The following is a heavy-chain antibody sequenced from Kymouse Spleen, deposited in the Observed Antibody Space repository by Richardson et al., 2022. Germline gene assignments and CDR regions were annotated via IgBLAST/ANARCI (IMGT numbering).Heavy chain of an antibody. Sequence: QVQLQESGPGLVKPSQTLSLTCTVSGGSISSGGYYWSWIRQHPGKGLEWIGYIYYSGSTYYNPSLKSRVTISVDTSKNQFSLKLSSVTAADTAVYYCARDRDDFWSGYDYYYGMDVWGQGTTVTVSS. CDR1: GGSISSGGYY. V-gene: IGHV4-31*03. CDR3: ARDRDDFWSGYDYYYGMDV. D-gene: IGHD3-3*01. J-gene: IGHJ6*02. CDR2: IYYSGST.